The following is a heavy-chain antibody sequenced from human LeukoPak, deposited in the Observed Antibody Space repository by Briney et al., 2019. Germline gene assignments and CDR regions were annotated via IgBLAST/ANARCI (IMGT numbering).Heavy chain of an antibody. CDR1: GFTFSTYS. D-gene: IGHD3/OR15-3a*01. J-gene: IGHJ4*02. V-gene: IGHV3-21*06. CDR2: ISSDSSYI. Sequence: GGSLRLSCAASGFTFSTYSMSWVRQAPGKGLEWVSSISSDSSYIYYADSMKGRFTISRDNAKNSLYLQMNSLRAEDTAVYYCARDVGGGARNYDFLTGFDYWGQGTLVTVSS. CDR3: ARDVGGGARNYDFLTGFDY.